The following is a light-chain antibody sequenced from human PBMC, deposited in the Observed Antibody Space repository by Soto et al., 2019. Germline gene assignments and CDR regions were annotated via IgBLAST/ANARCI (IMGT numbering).Light chain of an antibody. Sequence: EIVMTQSPVTLSVSPGERATLSCRASHDVSSRLAWYQQKPGQAPRLLIYDASTRATGLPARFSGSGSGTEFTLTISSLQSEDFAVYYCQHYASWPLTFGGGTKVDIE. CDR2: DAS. J-gene: IGKJ4*01. CDR3: QHYASWPLT. CDR1: HDVSSR. V-gene: IGKV3-15*01.